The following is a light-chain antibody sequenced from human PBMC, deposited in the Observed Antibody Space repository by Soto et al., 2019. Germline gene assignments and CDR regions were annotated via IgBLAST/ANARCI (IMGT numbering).Light chain of an antibody. J-gene: IGKJ2*02. CDR1: QSVTSSY. Sequence: EIVLTQSAGSLSLSPGERATLSCRASQSVTSSYLAWYQQKPGQAPRLLIYDASSRATGIPDRFSGSGSGTDFTLTISRLEPEDFAVYYCQQYGSSPSTFGQGTKLEIK. V-gene: IGKV3-20*01. CDR3: QQYGSSPST. CDR2: DAS.